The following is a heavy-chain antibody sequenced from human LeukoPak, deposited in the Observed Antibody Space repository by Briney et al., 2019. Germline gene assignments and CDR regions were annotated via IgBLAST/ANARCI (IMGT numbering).Heavy chain of an antibody. J-gene: IGHJ4*02. Sequence: GGSLRLSCTASGFTFGDYAMSWVRQAPGKGLEWVGFIRSKAYGGTTEYAASVKGRFTISRDDSKSIAYLQMNSLKIEDTAVYYCTRDFPEPASYWGQGTLATVSS. CDR2: IRSKAYGGTT. V-gene: IGHV3-49*04. CDR1: GFTFGDYA. CDR3: TRDFPEPASY. D-gene: IGHD1-14*01.